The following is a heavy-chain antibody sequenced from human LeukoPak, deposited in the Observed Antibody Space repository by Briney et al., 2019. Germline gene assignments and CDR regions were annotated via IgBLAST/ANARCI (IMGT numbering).Heavy chain of an antibody. Sequence: PGGSLRLSCAVSVFTFSTYGMHWVRQAPGKGLEWVAVISYDGSNKNYADSVKGRFTISRDNSKNTLYLQMNSLRAEDTAVYYCAKDSKGCSSTSCYWKEYYYYGMDVWGQGTTVTVSS. D-gene: IGHD2-2*01. CDR2: ISYDGSNK. CDR3: AKDSKGCSSTSCYWKEYYYYGMDV. CDR1: VFTFSTYG. J-gene: IGHJ6*02. V-gene: IGHV3-30*18.